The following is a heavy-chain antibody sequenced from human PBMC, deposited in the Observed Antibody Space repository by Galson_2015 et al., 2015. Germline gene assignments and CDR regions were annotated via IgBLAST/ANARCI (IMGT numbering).Heavy chain of an antibody. V-gene: IGHV3-11*01. CDR2: ISSSGSTI. CDR3: ASPLIHGDYVDY. Sequence: SLRLSCAASGFTFSDYYMSWIRQAPGKGLEWVSYISSSGSTIYYADSVEGRFTISRDNAKNSLYLQMNSLRAEDTAVYYCASPLIHGDYVDYWGQGTLVTVSS. CDR1: GFTFSDYY. D-gene: IGHD3-16*01. J-gene: IGHJ4*02.